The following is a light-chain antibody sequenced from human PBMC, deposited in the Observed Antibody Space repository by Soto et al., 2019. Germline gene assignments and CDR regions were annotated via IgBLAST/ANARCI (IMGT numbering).Light chain of an antibody. V-gene: IGKV1-5*03. CDR3: QQYNSFIWT. CDR1: QSISSW. J-gene: IGKJ1*01. Sequence: DIQMTQSPSTLSASVGDRVTIVCRASQSISSWLAWYQQKPGKAPKLLISKASNLDSGVPSRFSGSGSGTEFNLTISSLQPEDFATHYCQQYNSFIWTFGRGTKVDI. CDR2: KAS.